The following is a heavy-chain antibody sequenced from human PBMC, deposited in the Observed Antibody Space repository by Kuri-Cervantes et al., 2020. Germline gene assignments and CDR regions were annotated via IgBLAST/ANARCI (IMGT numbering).Heavy chain of an antibody. CDR2: TRNKANSYTT. J-gene: IGHJ6*03. V-gene: IGHV3-72*01. CDR1: GFTFSDHY. D-gene: IGHD2-8*01. CDR3: ARELGVFNRVTPASYYYYMDV. Sequence: GGSLRLSCAASGFTFSDHYMDWVRQAPGKGLEWVGRTRNKANSYTTEYAASVKGRFTFSRDDSKNSLYLQMNSLKTEDTAVYYCARELGVFNRVTPASYYYYMDVWGKGTTVTVSS.